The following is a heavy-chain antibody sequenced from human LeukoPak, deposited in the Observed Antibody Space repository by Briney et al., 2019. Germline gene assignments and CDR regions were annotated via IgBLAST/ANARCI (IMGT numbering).Heavy chain of an antibody. V-gene: IGHV3-21*01. CDR3: ARAYCGGDCYPDY. CDR1: GFTFSSYS. Sequence: KTGGSLRLSCAASGFTFSSYSMNWVRQAPGKGLEWVSSISSSSSYIYYADSVKGRFTISRDNAKNSLYLQMNSLRAEGTAVYYCARAYCGGDCYPDYWGQGTLVTVSS. D-gene: IGHD2-21*02. J-gene: IGHJ4*02. CDR2: ISSSSSYI.